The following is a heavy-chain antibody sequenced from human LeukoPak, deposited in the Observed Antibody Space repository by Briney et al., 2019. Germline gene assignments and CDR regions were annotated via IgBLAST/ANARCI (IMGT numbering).Heavy chain of an antibody. Sequence: PGGSMRLSWAAYGFTFSSYAMSWVRQAPGKGLEWVSAISGSVGSTYYADSVKGRFTISRDNSKNTLYLQMNSLGAEDTAVYYCACSGFRTSYYFDYWGQGTLVTVSS. V-gene: IGHV3-23*01. CDR1: GFTFSSYA. CDR3: ACSGFRTSYYFDY. CDR2: ISGSVGST. D-gene: IGHD6-19*01. J-gene: IGHJ4*02.